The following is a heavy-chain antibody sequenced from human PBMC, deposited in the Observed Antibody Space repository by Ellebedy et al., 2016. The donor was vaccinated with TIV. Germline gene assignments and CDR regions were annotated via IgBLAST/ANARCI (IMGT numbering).Heavy chain of an antibody. J-gene: IGHJ3*02. D-gene: IGHD2-15*01. CDR1: GYTFTSYG. V-gene: IGHV1-18*01. CDR2: INAGNGNT. Sequence: AASVKVSCKASGYTFTSYGISWVRQAPGQGLEWMGWINAGNGNTKYSQKFQGRVTITRDTSASTAYMELSSLRSEDTAGYYCARGVVAALGAFDIWGQGTMVTVSS. CDR3: ARGVVAALGAFDI.